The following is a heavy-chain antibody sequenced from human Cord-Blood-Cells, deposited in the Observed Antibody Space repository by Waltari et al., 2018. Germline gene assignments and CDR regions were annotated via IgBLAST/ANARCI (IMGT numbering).Heavy chain of an antibody. CDR2: IIPILGIA. J-gene: IGHJ3*02. D-gene: IGHD4-17*01. CDR3: AREGDYGGNYDAFDI. Sequence: QVQLVQSGAEVKKPGSSVKVSCKASGGTFSSSAISWVRQAPGQGLEWMGGIIPILGIANYAQKVQGRVTITADESTSTAYMELSSLRSEDTAVYYCAREGDYGGNYDAFDIWGQGTMVTVSS. CDR1: GGTFSSSA. V-gene: IGHV1-69*04.